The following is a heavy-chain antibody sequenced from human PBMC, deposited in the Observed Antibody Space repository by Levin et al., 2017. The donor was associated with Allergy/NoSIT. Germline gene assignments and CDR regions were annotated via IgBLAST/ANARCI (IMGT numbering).Heavy chain of an antibody. J-gene: IGHJ6*02. D-gene: IGHD3-22*01. Sequence: PGESLKISCKASGGTFSSYAISWVRQAPGQGLEWMGGIIPIFGTANYAQKFQGRVTITADESTSTAYMELSSLRSEDTAVYYCARSRITMIVVTPGTRDVGRPYYYYGMDVWGQGTTVTVSS. CDR1: GGTFSSYA. V-gene: IGHV1-69*01. CDR3: ARSRITMIVVTPGTRDVGRPYYYYGMDV. CDR2: IIPIFGTA.